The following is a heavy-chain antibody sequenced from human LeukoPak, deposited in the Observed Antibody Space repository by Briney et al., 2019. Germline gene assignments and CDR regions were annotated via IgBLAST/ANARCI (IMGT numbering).Heavy chain of an antibody. J-gene: IGHJ4*02. CDR3: SRHSRSSSGRSCYRGSKMIMDY. CDR1: GYSFTSYW. CDR2: IYPGDSDT. V-gene: IGHV5-51*01. Sequence: GESLKISCKGSGYSFTSYWIGCGRQMPGKGLEWMGIIYPGDSDTRYSPSFQGQVTISADKSISTAYLQWSSLKASDTAMYYCSRHSRSSSGRSCYRGSKMIMDYWGQGTLVTVSS. D-gene: IGHD2-15*01.